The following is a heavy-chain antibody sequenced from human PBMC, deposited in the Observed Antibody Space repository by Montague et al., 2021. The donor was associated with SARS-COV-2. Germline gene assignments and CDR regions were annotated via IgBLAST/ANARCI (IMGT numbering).Heavy chain of an antibody. V-gene: IGHV3-48*03. J-gene: IGHJ5*02. CDR1: GFTFSSFE. CDR2: ISDSGRTT. Sequence: SLRLSCAASGFTFSSFEMTWVRQAPGKGLEWISHISDSGRTTFYADSVKGRFTVSRDNAKNSLYLQMNSLRAEDTALYFCAGDQGYNYGFGHWGQGTLVTVSS. CDR3: AGDQGYNYGFGH. D-gene: IGHD5-18*01.